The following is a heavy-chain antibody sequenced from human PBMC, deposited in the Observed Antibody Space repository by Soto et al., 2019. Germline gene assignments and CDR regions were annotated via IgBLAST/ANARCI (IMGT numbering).Heavy chain of an antibody. D-gene: IGHD2-15*01. CDR3: ARSIGGGSYLYYYYYMDV. Sequence: ASVKVSCKASVYTFTSYYMHWVRQAPGQGLEWMGIINPSGGSTSYAQKFQGRVTMTRDTSTSTVYMELSSLRSEDTAVYYCARSIGGGSYLYYYYYMDVWGKVTTVT. V-gene: IGHV1-46*03. J-gene: IGHJ6*03. CDR2: INPSGGST. CDR1: VYTFTSYY.